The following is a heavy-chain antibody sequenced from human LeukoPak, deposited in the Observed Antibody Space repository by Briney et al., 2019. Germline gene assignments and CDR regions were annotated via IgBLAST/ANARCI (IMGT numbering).Heavy chain of an antibody. V-gene: IGHV3-30-3*01. CDR3: AARHSSVAGLGY. J-gene: IGHJ4*02. Sequence: GGSLRLSCAASGFTFSSYAMSWVRQAPGKGLEWVAVASYDGSDIYYGDSVKGRFTISRDNSKSTLYLQMSSLRAEDTALYYCAARHSSVAGLGYWGQGTLVTVSS. D-gene: IGHD6-19*01. CDR2: ASYDGSDI. CDR1: GFTFSSYA.